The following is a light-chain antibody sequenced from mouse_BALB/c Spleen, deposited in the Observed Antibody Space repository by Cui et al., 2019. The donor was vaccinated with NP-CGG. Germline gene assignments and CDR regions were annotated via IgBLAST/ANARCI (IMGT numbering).Light chain of an antibody. CDR2: GTR. CDR1: TGAVTTSNY. V-gene: IGLV2*02. CDR3: ALWYSTHWV. J-gene: IGLJ1*01. Sequence: QAVVTEESALTTSAGGTVIPTCRSTTGAVTTSNYANWVHETPDHLFTGLIDGTRNRATGVPVCFSGSMIGDKPPLTISGAQTEDDTMYFCALWYSTHWVFGGGTKLTVL.